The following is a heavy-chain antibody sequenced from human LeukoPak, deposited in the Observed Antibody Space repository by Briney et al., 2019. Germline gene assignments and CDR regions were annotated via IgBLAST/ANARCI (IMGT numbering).Heavy chain of an antibody. D-gene: IGHD5-18*01. Sequence: PGGSLRLSCAASGFTFSSYGMHWVRQAPGKGLEWVAVISYDGSNKYYADSVKGRFTISRDNSKNTLYLQMNSLRAVDTAVYYCAKERGYSYGYLGYFDYWGQGTLVTVSS. V-gene: IGHV3-30*18. J-gene: IGHJ4*02. CDR1: GFTFSSYG. CDR3: AKERGYSYGYLGYFDY. CDR2: ISYDGSNK.